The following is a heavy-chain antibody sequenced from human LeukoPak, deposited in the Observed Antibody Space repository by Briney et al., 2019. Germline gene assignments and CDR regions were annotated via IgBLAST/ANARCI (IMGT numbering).Heavy chain of an antibody. CDR2: IYYSGST. D-gene: IGHD3-10*01. V-gene: IGHV4-59*01. CDR3: ARVPRITMVRGVIMGWFDP. CDR1: GGSISSYY. Sequence: SETLSLTCTVSGGSISSYYWSWIRQPPGKGLEWIGYIYYSGSTNYNPSLKSRVTISVDTSKNQFSLKLSSVTAADTAVYYCARVPRITMVRGVIMGWFDPWGQGTLVTVSS. J-gene: IGHJ5*02.